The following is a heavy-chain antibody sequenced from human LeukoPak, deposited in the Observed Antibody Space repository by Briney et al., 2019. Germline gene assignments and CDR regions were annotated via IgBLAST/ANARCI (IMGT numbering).Heavy chain of an antibody. CDR1: GFTVSSNY. J-gene: IGHJ4*02. V-gene: IGHV3-53*01. CDR2: IYSGGST. CDR3: ASAYCSGGSCYGTYYFDY. Sequence: GGSLRLSCAASGFTVSSNYMSWVRQAPGKGLEWVSVIYSGGSTYYADSVKGRFTISRDNSKNTLCLQMNSLRAEDTAVYYCASAYCSGGSCYGTYYFDYWGQGTLVTVSS. D-gene: IGHD2-15*01.